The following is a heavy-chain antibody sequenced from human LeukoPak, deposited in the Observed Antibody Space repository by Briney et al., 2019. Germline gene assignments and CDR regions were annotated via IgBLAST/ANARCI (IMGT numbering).Heavy chain of an antibody. CDR2: INPNSGGT. CDR1: GYTFPGYY. CDR3: ARDPSSHGSSTTQPTLYWFDP. J-gene: IGHJ5*02. V-gene: IGHV1-2*02. Sequence: ASVKVSCKASGYTFPGYYMHWVRQAPGQGLEWMGWINPNSGGTNYAQKFQGRVTMTRDTSISTAYMELSRLRFDDTAVYYCARDPSSHGSSTTQPTLYWFDPWGQGTLVTVSS. D-gene: IGHD2-2*01.